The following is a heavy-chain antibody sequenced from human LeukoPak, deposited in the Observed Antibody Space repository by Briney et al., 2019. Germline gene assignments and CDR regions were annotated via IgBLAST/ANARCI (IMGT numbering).Heavy chain of an antibody. CDR2: IYYSGTA. CDR3: ARFSNAHGVKFDY. Sequence: SETLSLTCTVSGGSISSGDFYWSWVRQHPETGLEWIGYIYYSGTAYYNPSLKSRVTMSVDTSKNQFSLKLDSVTAADTAVYYCARFSNAHGVKFDYWGQGTPVTVSS. CDR1: GGSISSGDFY. V-gene: IGHV4-31*03. D-gene: IGHD2-8*01. J-gene: IGHJ4*02.